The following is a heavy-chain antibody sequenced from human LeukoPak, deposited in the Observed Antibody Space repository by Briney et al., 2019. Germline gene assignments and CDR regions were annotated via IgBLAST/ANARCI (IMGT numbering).Heavy chain of an antibody. CDR3: AKGVQTYYDFWSGPYSLDY. CDR1: GFTFSSYA. Sequence: GGSLRLSCAASGFTFSSYAMSWVRQAPGKGLEWVSAISGSGGSTYYADSVKGRFTISRDNSKNTLYLQMNSLRAEDTAVYYCAKGVQTYYDFWSGPYSLDYWGQGPLVTVSS. J-gene: IGHJ4*02. V-gene: IGHV3-23*01. CDR2: ISGSGGST. D-gene: IGHD3-3*01.